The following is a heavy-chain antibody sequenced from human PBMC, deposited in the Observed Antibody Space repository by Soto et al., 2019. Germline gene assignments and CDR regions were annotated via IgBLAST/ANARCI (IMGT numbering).Heavy chain of an antibody. D-gene: IGHD6-13*01. Sequence: QLQLQESGPGLVKPSETLSLSCTVSGGSISSSSYYWGWIRQPPGKGLEWIGSIYFSGTTHYNPSLTSRVTISVDPSRNQFSLKLSSVTATDTAVYYCARHVRGWQLMLDNWGQGSLVTVSS. CDR1: GGSISSSSYY. CDR2: IYFSGTT. CDR3: ARHVRGWQLMLDN. J-gene: IGHJ4*02. V-gene: IGHV4-39*01.